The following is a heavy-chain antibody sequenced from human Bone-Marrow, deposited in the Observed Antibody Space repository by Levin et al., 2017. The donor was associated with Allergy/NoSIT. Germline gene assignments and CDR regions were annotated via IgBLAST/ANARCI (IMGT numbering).Heavy chain of an antibody. V-gene: IGHV3-48*03. CDR1: GITFSNYE. Sequence: SCAASGITFSNYEMHWVRQAPGKGLDWVSYISSSGSTIDYADSVKGRFTISRDNPNKSLYLQMNSLRAEDTAVYYCATSDYSDSSVGFDYWGQGTLVTVSS. D-gene: IGHD3-22*01. CDR3: ATSDYSDSSVGFDY. CDR2: ISSSGSTI. J-gene: IGHJ4*02.